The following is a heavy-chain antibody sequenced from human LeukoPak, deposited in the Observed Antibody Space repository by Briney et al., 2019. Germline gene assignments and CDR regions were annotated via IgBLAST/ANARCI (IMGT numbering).Heavy chain of an antibody. D-gene: IGHD4-11*01. CDR2: ISGSGGST. Sequence: GGSLRLSCAASGFTFSSYGMRWVRQAPGKGLEWVSAISGSGGSTYYADSVKGRFTISRDNAKNSLYLQMNSLRAEDTAVYYCARDYTNYYYYGMDVWGQGTTVTVSS. CDR3: ARDYTNYYYYGMDV. J-gene: IGHJ6*02. CDR1: GFTFSSYG. V-gene: IGHV3-23*01.